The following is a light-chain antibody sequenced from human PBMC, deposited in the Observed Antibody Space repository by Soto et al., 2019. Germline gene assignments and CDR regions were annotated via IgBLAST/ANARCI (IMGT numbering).Light chain of an antibody. CDR2: DAS. J-gene: IGKJ5*01. CDR1: QNINSW. Sequence: DIQMTQSPSTLSASVGDRVTIACRASQNINSWLAWYQQKSGKAPNLLIYDASTLESGVPPRFSGSGSGTEFTLTISSLQPEDFATYYCQQLNSYPITFGQGTRLEIK. V-gene: IGKV1-5*01. CDR3: QQLNSYPIT.